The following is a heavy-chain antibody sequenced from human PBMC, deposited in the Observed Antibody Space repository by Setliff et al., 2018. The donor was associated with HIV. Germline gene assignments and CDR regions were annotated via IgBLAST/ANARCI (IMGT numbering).Heavy chain of an antibody. CDR3: ARDVTVVWGVSSFYVFDI. CDR1: GGSISSGSYY. V-gene: IGHV4-61*02. D-gene: IGHD3-10*01. CDR2: IYTSGKT. J-gene: IGHJ3*02. Sequence: SETLSLTCTVSGGSISSGSYYWTWIRQSAGKGLEWIGRIYTSGKTSYNPSLRSRVTISADTSKSQFSLKLTSVTAADTAIYYCARDVTVVWGVSSFYVFDIWGQGTMVTVSS.